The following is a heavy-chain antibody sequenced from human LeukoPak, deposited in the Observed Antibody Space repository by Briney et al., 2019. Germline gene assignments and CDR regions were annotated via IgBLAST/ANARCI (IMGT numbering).Heavy chain of an antibody. CDR2: IRSKANSYAT. CDR3: TRHLSTGY. Sequence: GGSLRLSCAASGFTFSGSAMHWVRQASRKELEWVGRIRSKANSYATAYAASVKGRFTISRDDSKNTAYLQMNSLKTEDTAVYYCTRHLSTGYWGQGTLVTVSS. V-gene: IGHV3-73*01. CDR1: GFTFSGSA. D-gene: IGHD2-2*01. J-gene: IGHJ4*02.